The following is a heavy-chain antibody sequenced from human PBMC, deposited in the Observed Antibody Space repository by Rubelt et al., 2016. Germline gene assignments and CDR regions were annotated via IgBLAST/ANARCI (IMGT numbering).Heavy chain of an antibody. J-gene: IGHJ4*02. D-gene: IGHD5-18*01. CDR2: VYAIGTT. CDR3: ARVRGGYVDTGY. Sequence: EVQLVESGGGLVQPGGSLRLSCEASGITVSSNYMSWVRQAPGKGLEWVSVVYAIGTTFYADSVKDRFTISRDNSKNTVYLPMNSRRVGDTALYYCARVRGGYVDTGYWGQGTLVTVSS. CDR1: GITVSSNY. V-gene: IGHV3-66*01.